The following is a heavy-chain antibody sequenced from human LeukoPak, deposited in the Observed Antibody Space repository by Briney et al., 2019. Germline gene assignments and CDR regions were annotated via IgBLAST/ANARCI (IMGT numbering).Heavy chain of an antibody. J-gene: IGHJ6*02. CDR1: GCTFSSYS. V-gene: IGHV3-21*04. D-gene: IGHD6-13*01. Sequence: GGSLRLSCAASGCTFSSYSRNWVRQAPGKGLEWVSSISSSSSYIYYADSVQGRFTISRANAKNSLYLQLNSLRAEDTAVYYCARGVAAAADHRYGMDVWGQGTTVTVSS. CDR2: ISSSSSYI. CDR3: ARGVAAAADHRYGMDV.